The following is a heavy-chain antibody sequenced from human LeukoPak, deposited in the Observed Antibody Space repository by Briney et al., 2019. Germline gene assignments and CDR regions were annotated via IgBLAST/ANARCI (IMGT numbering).Heavy chain of an antibody. J-gene: IGHJ4*02. CDR3: ARDAAAGYSLAC. CDR1: GGSISSGKW. CDR2: ISHSGSP. Sequence: PSETLSLTCAVSGGSISSGKWWSWVRQPPGKGLEWIGEISHSGSPNYNPSLKSRLTISVDLPKNQFSLDLRSVTAADTAVYYCARDAAAGYSLACWGQGTLVTVSS. D-gene: IGHD6-13*01. V-gene: IGHV4-4*02.